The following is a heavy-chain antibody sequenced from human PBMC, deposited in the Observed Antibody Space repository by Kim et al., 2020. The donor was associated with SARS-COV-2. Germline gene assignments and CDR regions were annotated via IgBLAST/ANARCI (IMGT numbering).Heavy chain of an antibody. CDR2: ISYDGSNK. Sequence: GGSLRLSCAASGFTFSSYAMHWVRQAPGKGLEWVAVISYDGSNKYYAASVQGRFTISRDNSKNTPYLQMNSLRAEDTAVYYGARDGGNWFDPWGQGTLVTVSS. J-gene: IGHJ5*02. D-gene: IGHD3-16*01. CDR3: ARDGGNWFDP. CDR1: GFTFSSYA. V-gene: IGHV3-30-3*01.